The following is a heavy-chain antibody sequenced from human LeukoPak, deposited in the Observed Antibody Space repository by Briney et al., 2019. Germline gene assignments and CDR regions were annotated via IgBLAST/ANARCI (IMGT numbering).Heavy chain of an antibody. V-gene: IGHV1-8*01. CDR2: MNPNSGNT. D-gene: IGHD2-15*01. J-gene: IGHJ4*02. Sequence: ASVRVSCKASGDTFTSYDINWVRQAPGQGLEWMGWMNPNSGNTGYAQKFQGRVTMTRNTSISTAYMELSSLGSEDTAVYYCARWSGSTEGFDNWGQGTLVTVSS. CDR3: ARWSGSTEGFDN. CDR1: GDTFTSYD.